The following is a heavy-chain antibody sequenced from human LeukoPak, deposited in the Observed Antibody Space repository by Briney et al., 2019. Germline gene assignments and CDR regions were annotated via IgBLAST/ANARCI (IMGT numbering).Heavy chain of an antibody. CDR2: IDWDDDK. J-gene: IGHJ5*02. CDR1: GFSLSASGMR. Sequence: SGPTLVNPTQTLTLTCTFSGFSLSASGMRVSWIRQPPGKAQEWLARIDWDDDKFYSTSLKTRLTISKDTSKNQVVLTMTNMDPVDTGTYYCARMYYANWFDPWGQGTLVTVSS. V-gene: IGHV2-70*04. D-gene: IGHD3-3*01. CDR3: ARMYYANWFDP.